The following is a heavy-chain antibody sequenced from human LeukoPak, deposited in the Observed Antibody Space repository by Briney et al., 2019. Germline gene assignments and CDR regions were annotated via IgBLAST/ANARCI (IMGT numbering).Heavy chain of an antibody. V-gene: IGHV5-51*01. CDR2: IYPDDSDT. Sequence: GESLKISCKGSGYSFTNYWIGWVRQMPGKGLEWMGIIYPDDSDTRYSPSFQGQVSISVDKSISTAYLQWSSLKASDTAMYYCARSITIFGVVDAFDIWGQGTMVTVSS. D-gene: IGHD3-3*01. J-gene: IGHJ3*02. CDR3: ARSITIFGVVDAFDI. CDR1: GYSFTNYW.